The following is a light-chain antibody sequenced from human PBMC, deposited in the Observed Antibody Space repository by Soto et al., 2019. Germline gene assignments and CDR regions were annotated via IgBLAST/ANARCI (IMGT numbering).Light chain of an antibody. CDR1: QSVFWDSNNKDY. CDR3: QQYYSTPLT. J-gene: IGKJ4*01. V-gene: IGKV4-1*01. CDR2: WAS. Sequence: IVMTQSPDSLAVSLGERATINCKSSQSVFWDSNNKDYLAWYQQKPGQPPKLLIYWASTRESGVPDRFSGSGSGTDFTLTISSLQAEDVAVYYCQQYYSTPLTFGGGTKVDI.